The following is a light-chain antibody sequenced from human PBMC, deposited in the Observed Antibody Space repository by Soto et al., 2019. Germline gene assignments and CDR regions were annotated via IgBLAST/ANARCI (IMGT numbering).Light chain of an antibody. J-gene: IGLJ3*02. CDR2: KND. CDR1: TSNIGSNY. CDR3: ATWDDSLTGLV. Sequence: QSVLTQPPSASGTPRQGVSISCSGSTSNIGSNYVYWYQQLPGRAPRLIIYKNDQRPSGVPDRFSGSKSGTSASLAISGLRSEDEALYHCATWDDSLTGLVFGGGTQLTVL. V-gene: IGLV1-47*01.